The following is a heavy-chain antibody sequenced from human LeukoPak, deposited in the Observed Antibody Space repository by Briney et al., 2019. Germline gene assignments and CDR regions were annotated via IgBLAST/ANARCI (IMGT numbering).Heavy chain of an antibody. CDR3: ARESHNWNDPYFDY. CDR2: ISSSSSYI. CDR1: GFTFSSYS. V-gene: IGHV3-21*01. D-gene: IGHD1-1*01. Sequence: GGSLRLSCAASGFTFSSYSMNWVRQAPGKGLEWVSYISSSSSYIHYADSVKGRFTISRDNAKNSLYLQMNSLRAEDTAVYYCARESHNWNDPYFDYWGQGTLVTVSS. J-gene: IGHJ4*02.